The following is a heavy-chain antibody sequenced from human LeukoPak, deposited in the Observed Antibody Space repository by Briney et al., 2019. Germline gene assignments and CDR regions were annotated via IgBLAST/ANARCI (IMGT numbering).Heavy chain of an antibody. D-gene: IGHD6-25*01. CDR3: ARVPSGGNKFDP. CDR2: ISTFNGNT. CDR1: GYTFTSYG. J-gene: IGHJ5*02. V-gene: IGHV1-18*01. Sequence: ASVKVSCKASGYTFTSYGISWVRQAPGQGLEWMGWISTFNGNTKYAQNLQGRVTMTTDTSTSTAYMELRSLRSDDTAVYYCARVPSGGNKFDPWGQGTLVTVSS.